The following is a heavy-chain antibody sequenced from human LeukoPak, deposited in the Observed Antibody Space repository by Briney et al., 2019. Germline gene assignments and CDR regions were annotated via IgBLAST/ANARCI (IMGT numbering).Heavy chain of an antibody. D-gene: IGHD3-9*01. Sequence: GASVKVSCKASGYTFTNYAMNWVRQAPGQGLEWMGIINPSGGSTSYAQKFQGRVTMTRDMSTSTAYMELRSLRSDDTAVYYCARMYYDILTGYPRYYFDYWGQGTLVTVSS. CDR1: GYTFTNYA. CDR2: INPSGGST. V-gene: IGHV1-46*01. CDR3: ARMYYDILTGYPRYYFDY. J-gene: IGHJ4*02.